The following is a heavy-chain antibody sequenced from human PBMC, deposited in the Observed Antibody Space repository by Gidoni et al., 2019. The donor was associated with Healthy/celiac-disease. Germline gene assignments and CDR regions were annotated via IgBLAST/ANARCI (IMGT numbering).Heavy chain of an antibody. CDR2: ISAYNGNT. CDR3: ARGGYDFWSGPRLYYYYMDV. Sequence: QVQLVQSGAEVKKPGASVTVSCKASGYTFTSYVISWVRQAPGQGLEWMGWISAYNGNTNYAQKLQGRVTMTTDTSTSTAYMELRSLRSDDTAVYYCARGGYDFWSGPRLYYYYMDVWGKGTTVTVSS. D-gene: IGHD3-3*01. CDR1: GYTFTSYV. V-gene: IGHV1-18*04. J-gene: IGHJ6*03.